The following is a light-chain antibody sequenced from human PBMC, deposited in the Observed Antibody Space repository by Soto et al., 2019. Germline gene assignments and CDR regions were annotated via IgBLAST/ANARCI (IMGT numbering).Light chain of an antibody. CDR2: EVS. V-gene: IGLV2-14*01. CDR1: SSDVGGYNY. Sequence: QSALTQPASVSGSPGQSITISCTGTSSDVGGYNYVSWYQQHPGKAHKLMIYEVSNRPSGVSNRFSGSKSGITASLTISGLQAEDEADYYCSSYTSSSTRVFGGGTKLTVL. J-gene: IGLJ3*02. CDR3: SSYTSSSTRV.